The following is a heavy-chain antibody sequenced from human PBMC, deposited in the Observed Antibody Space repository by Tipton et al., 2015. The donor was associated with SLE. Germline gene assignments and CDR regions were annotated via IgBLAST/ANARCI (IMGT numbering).Heavy chain of an antibody. CDR2: ISGSGAST. CDR1: GFTLSSHA. J-gene: IGHJ3*02. D-gene: IGHD1-26*01. Sequence: SLRLSCAASGFTLSSHALSWVRQAPGKGLEWVSAISGSGASTYYADSVKGRFTISRDNSKDTVYLQMNSLRAEDTAVHYCAKQIEWELPGAFDIWGQGTMVTVSS. V-gene: IGHV3-23*01. CDR3: AKQIEWELPGAFDI.